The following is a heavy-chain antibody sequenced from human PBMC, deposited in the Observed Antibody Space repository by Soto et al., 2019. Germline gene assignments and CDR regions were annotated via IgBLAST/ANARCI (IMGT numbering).Heavy chain of an antibody. D-gene: IGHD1-26*01. CDR1: GFTFSDYG. J-gene: IGHJ5*02. CDR3: AKDYLRWAQS. CDR2: ISGSGST. Sequence: EVQLVESGGDLVKPGGSLRLSCAVSGFTFSDYGMSWVRQAPGKGLEWVSAISGSGSTFYADSVKGRFTISRDNSKNTLYLQMNSLRAEDTAVYYCAKDYLRWAQSWGQGTLVTVSS. V-gene: IGHV3-23*04.